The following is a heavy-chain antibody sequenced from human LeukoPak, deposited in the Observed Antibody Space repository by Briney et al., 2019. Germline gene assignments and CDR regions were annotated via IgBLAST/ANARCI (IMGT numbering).Heavy chain of an antibody. Sequence: SETLSLTCAVYGGSFSGYYWSWIRQPPGKGLGWIGEINHSGSTNYNPSLKSRVTISVDTSKNQFSLKLSSVTAADTAVYYCARGQWGYSGYDTGSYYYYYMDVWGKGTTVTVSS. D-gene: IGHD5-12*01. CDR2: INHSGST. V-gene: IGHV4-34*01. J-gene: IGHJ6*03. CDR1: GGSFSGYY. CDR3: ARGQWGYSGYDTGSYYYYYMDV.